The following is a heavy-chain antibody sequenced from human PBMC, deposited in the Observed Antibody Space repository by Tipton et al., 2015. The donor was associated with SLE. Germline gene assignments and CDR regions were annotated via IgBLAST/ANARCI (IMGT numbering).Heavy chain of an antibody. CDR3: ARGGFGGSLRYDMDV. J-gene: IGHJ6*02. V-gene: IGHV3-64*01. Sequence: SLRLSCAASGFIFSTYGMHWVRQAPGKGLEYVSGILASVGRTYYTNSVRGRFTISRDNSKNTLFLEMESLKTEDMGVYYCARGGFGGSLRYDMDVWGQGTTVTVSS. CDR1: GFIFSTYG. D-gene: IGHD3-16*01. CDR2: ILASVGRT.